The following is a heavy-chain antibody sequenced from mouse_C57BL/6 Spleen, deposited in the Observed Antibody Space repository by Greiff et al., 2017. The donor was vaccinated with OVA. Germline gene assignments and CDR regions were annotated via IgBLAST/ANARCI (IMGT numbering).Heavy chain of an antibody. CDR1: GYTFTSYW. Sequence: VQLQQPGAELVRPGSSVKLSCKASGYTFTSYWMDWVKQRPGQGLEWIGNIYPSDSETHYNQKFKDKATLTVDKSSSTAYMQLSSLTSEDSAVYYCARGGTSYYSNFYYFDYWGQGTTLTVSS. D-gene: IGHD2-5*01. V-gene: IGHV1-61*01. J-gene: IGHJ2*01. CDR3: ARGGTSYYSNFYYFDY. CDR2: IYPSDSET.